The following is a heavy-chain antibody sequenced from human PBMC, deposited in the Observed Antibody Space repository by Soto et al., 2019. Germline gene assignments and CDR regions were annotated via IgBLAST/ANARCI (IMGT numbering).Heavy chain of an antibody. Sequence: QVQLVQSGAQVKKPGASVKVSCKASGYTFDNYALHWVRQAPGRRLEWMGWIHADNGYTKYSQSFQGRVTTTRDTSASTVHMDLSSLRSEDTAVYYCARVQYSGYDFKLAFDIWGQGTMVTVSS. CDR2: IHADNGYT. V-gene: IGHV1-3*01. CDR3: ARVQYSGYDFKLAFDI. CDR1: GYTFDNYA. J-gene: IGHJ3*02. D-gene: IGHD5-12*01.